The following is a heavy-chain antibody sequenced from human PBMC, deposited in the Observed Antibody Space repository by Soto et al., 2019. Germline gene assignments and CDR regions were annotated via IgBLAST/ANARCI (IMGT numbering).Heavy chain of an antibody. CDR3: TRDPRDSFHGDY. CDR1: GFTVSNTY. CDR2: VYADGST. V-gene: IGHV3-66*01. J-gene: IGHJ4*02. D-gene: IGHD3-22*01. Sequence: GGSLRLSCTASGFTVSNTYLSWVRQAPGKGLEWVSAVYADGSTHYADSVKGRFTISRDNSKNTLYLQMYNLRAEDTAVYYCTRDPRDSFHGDYWGQGTLVKSPQ.